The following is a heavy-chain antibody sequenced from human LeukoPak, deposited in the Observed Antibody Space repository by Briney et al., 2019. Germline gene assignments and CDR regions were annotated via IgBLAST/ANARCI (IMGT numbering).Heavy chain of an antibody. J-gene: IGHJ4*02. CDR3: ARPPQYSSGWYPFDY. D-gene: IGHD6-19*01. Sequence: GESLKISCKASGYSFTSNWIGWVRQMPGKGLEWMGIIYPYDSDTRYSPSFQGQVTISADKSISTAYLQWSSQKASDSAVYYCARPPQYSSGWYPFDYWGQGTLVTVSS. CDR1: GYSFTSNW. V-gene: IGHV5-51*01. CDR2: IYPYDSDT.